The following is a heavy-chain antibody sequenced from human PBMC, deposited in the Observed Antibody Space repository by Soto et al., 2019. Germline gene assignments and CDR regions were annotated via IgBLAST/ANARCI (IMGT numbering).Heavy chain of an antibody. V-gene: IGHV5-51*01. D-gene: IGHD3-22*01. CDR1: GYSFTSYW. CDR3: ARQLDSSGYYWAI. J-gene: IGHJ3*02. Sequence: GESLKISCKGSGYSFTSYWIGCVRQMPGKGLEWMGIIYPGDSDTRYSPSFQGQVTISADKSISTAYLQWSSLKASDTAMYYCARQLDSSGYYWAIWGQGTMVTVSS. CDR2: IYPGDSDT.